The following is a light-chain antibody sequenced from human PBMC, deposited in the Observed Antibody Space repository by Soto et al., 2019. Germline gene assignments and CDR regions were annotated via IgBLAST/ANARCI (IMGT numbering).Light chain of an antibody. CDR3: TSYTSTRSYV. CDR1: SSDVGGYNS. J-gene: IGLJ1*01. V-gene: IGLV2-14*03. CDR2: EVS. Sequence: SALTQPASVAGSPGQSISVSCAGTSSDVGGYNSVSWYQQHPGKPPKLIIYEVSNRPSGVSDRLSGSKSGNTASLTISGLQAEDEADYYCTSYTSTRSYVFGTGTKITXL.